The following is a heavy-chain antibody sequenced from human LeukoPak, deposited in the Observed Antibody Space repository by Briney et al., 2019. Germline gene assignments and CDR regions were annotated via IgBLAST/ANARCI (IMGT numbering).Heavy chain of an antibody. V-gene: IGHV3-7*01. D-gene: IGHD5-18*01. Sequence: GGSLRLSCAASGFTFSSYWMSWVRQAPGKGLEWVANIKQDGSEKYYVDSVKGRFTISRDNAKNSLYLQMNSLRAEDTAVYYCARDDHDDTASLFDYWGQGTLVTVSS. CDR2: IKQDGSEK. J-gene: IGHJ4*02. CDR1: GFTFSSYW. CDR3: ARDDHDDTASLFDY.